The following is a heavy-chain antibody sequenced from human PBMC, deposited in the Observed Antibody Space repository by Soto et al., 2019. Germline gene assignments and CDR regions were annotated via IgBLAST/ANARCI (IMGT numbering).Heavy chain of an antibody. Sequence: EVQVVESGGGLVKPGGSLRLSCAASGFTFSSYSMNWVRQAPGKGLEWVSSISTSSTYIYYADSVKGRFTISRDNAKNSRFLQMSRLRAEDTAVYYCARDFTSGYADYAFDIWGQGTMVTVSS. J-gene: IGHJ3*02. CDR2: ISTSSTYI. CDR1: GFTFSSYS. CDR3: ARDFTSGYADYAFDI. D-gene: IGHD5-12*01. V-gene: IGHV3-21*01.